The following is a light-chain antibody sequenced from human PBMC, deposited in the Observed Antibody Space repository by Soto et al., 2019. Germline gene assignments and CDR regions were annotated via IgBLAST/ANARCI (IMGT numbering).Light chain of an antibody. CDR2: EVS. J-gene: IGLJ3*02. CDR3: YSYEGSNSWV. CDR1: SSDVGGYNY. V-gene: IGLV2-8*01. Sequence: QSALTQPPSASGSPEQSVTISCTGTSSDVGGYNYVSWYQQHPGKAPKVMIYEVSKRPSGVPDRFSGSKSGNTASLTVSGLQVDDEADYYCYSYEGSNSWVFGGGTKVTVL.